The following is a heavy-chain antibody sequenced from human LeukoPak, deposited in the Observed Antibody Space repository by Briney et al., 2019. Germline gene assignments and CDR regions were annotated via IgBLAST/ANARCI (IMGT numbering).Heavy chain of an antibody. CDR2: IYHSGST. D-gene: IGHD5-12*01. CDR3: AHTVATIGIDY. J-gene: IGHJ4*02. V-gene: IGHV4-38-2*02. CDR1: GYSISSGYY. Sequence: SETLSLTCTVSGYSISSGYYWGWIRQPPGKGLEWIGSIYHSGSTYYNPSLKSRVTISVDTSKKQFSLKLSSVTAADTAVYYCAHTVATIGIDYWGQGTLVTVSS.